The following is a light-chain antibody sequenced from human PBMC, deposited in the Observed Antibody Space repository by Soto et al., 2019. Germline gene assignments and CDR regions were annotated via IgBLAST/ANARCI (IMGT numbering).Light chain of an antibody. V-gene: IGKV1-39*01. Sequence: DIQMTQSPSSLSASVGDRVTITCRASQSISSYLNWYQQKPGKAPKLLIYAASSLQSGVPSRFSGSGSGTDFTLTISSLQPEEFATYYCQQSYSIFMYTFAQGTKLQLK. J-gene: IGKJ2*01. CDR1: QSISSY. CDR3: QQSYSIFMYT. CDR2: AAS.